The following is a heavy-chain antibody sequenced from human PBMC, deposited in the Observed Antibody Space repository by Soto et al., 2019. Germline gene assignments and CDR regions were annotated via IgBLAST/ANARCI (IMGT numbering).Heavy chain of an antibody. V-gene: IGHV4-39*01. CDR2: IYYSGST. J-gene: IGHJ4*02. CDR3: ARHNYGSGSTYFDY. Sequence: PSETLSLTCTVSGGSISSSSYFWGWIRQPPGKGLEWIGSIYYSGSTNYNPPLKSRVTISVDTSKNQFSLKLNSMTAADTAVYYCARHNYGSGSTYFDYWGQGTLVTVSS. D-gene: IGHD3-10*01. CDR1: GGSISSSSYF.